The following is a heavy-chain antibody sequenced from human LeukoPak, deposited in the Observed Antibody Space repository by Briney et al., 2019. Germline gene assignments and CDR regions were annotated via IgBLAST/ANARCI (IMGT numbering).Heavy chain of an antibody. Sequence: ASVKVSCKASGYTFTGYYMHWVRQAPGQGLEWMGWINPNSGGTNYAQEFQGRVTMTRDTSISTAYMELSRLKSDDTAVYYCARRAHSSTDAFDIWGQGTMVTVSS. J-gene: IGHJ3*02. CDR2: INPNSGGT. V-gene: IGHV1-2*02. D-gene: IGHD2-2*01. CDR3: ARRAHSSTDAFDI. CDR1: GYTFTGYY.